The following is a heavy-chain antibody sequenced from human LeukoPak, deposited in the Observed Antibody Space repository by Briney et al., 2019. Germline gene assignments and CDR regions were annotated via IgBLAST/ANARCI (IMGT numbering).Heavy chain of an antibody. V-gene: IGHV3-9*01. CDR2: ISWNSGII. J-gene: IGHJ4*02. CDR1: GFTFDDYA. CDR3: ASLRGFPDY. Sequence: GGSLRLSCAASGFTFDDYAMHWVRQAPGKGLEWVSGISWNSGIIGYADSVKGRFTISRDNAKNSLYLQMNSLRAEDTALYYCASLRGFPDYWGQGTLVTVSS. D-gene: IGHD3-10*01.